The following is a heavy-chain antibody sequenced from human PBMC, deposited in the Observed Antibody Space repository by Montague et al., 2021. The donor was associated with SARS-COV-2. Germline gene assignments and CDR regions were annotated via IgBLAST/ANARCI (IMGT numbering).Heavy chain of an antibody. CDR3: ARGYDYVWGSYRYLHWFDP. CDR2: INHRGST. Sequence: ETLSLTCAVYGGSFSGYYWSWIRQPPGKGLEWIGEINHRGSTNYNPSLKSRVTISVDTSKNQFSLKLSSVTAADTAVYYCARGYDYVWGSYRYLHWFDPWGQGTLVTVSS. D-gene: IGHD3-16*02. J-gene: IGHJ5*02. V-gene: IGHV4-34*01. CDR1: GGSFSGYY.